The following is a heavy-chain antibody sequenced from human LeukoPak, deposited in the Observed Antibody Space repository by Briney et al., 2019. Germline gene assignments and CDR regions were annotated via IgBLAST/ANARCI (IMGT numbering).Heavy chain of an antibody. CDR1: GGSISSGGYY. Sequence: SETLSLTCTVSGGSISSGGYYWSWIRQHPGKGLEWIGYIYYSGSTYYNPSLKSRVTISVDTSKNQFSLKLSSVTAGDTAVYYCARGVVPAVGLDPWGQGTLVTVSS. J-gene: IGHJ5*02. V-gene: IGHV4-31*03. CDR3: ARGVVPAVGLDP. D-gene: IGHD2-2*01. CDR2: IYYSGST.